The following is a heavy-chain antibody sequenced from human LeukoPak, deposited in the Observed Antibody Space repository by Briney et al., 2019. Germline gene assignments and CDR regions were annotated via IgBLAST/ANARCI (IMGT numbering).Heavy chain of an antibody. D-gene: IGHD4-17*01. CDR3: GLSTTTVTTRNIDH. Sequence: SETLSLTCAVYGGSFSGYYWTWIRQPPGKGLEWIGEINHRGNSKYKPSLESRVTMSVDTSKSQFSLKLDSVTAADTAVYYCGLSTTTVTTRNIDHWGQGTLVTVSS. V-gene: IGHV4-34*01. CDR1: GGSFSGYY. J-gene: IGHJ5*02. CDR2: INHRGNS.